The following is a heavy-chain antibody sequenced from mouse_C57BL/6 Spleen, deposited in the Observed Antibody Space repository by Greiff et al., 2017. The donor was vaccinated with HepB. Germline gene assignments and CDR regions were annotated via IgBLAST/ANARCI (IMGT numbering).Heavy chain of an antibody. CDR2: IWSGGST. Sequence: VKLMESGPGLVQPSQSLSITCTVSGFSLTSYGVHWVRQSPGKGLEWLGVIWSGGSTDYNAAFISRLSISKDNSKSQVFFKMNSLQADDTAIYYCARNVDDGYYNGGYFDYWGQGTTLTVSS. V-gene: IGHV2-2*01. D-gene: IGHD2-3*01. CDR3: ARNVDDGYYNGGYFDY. CDR1: GFSLTSYG. J-gene: IGHJ2*01.